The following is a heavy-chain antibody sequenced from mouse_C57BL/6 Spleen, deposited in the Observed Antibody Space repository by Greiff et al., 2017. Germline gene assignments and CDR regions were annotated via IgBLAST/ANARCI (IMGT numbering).Heavy chain of an antibody. Sequence: QVQLQQSGPELVKPGASVKISCKASGYAFSSSRMNRVKQRPGKGLEWIGRIYSGDGDTNYNGKFKGKATLTADKSSSAAYMQLSSLTSEDSAVYFCARSGNYGSSWGDAMDYWGQGTSVTVSS. CDR1: GYAFSSSR. J-gene: IGHJ4*01. CDR3: ARSGNYGSSWGDAMDY. CDR2: IYSGDGDT. V-gene: IGHV1-82*01. D-gene: IGHD1-1*01.